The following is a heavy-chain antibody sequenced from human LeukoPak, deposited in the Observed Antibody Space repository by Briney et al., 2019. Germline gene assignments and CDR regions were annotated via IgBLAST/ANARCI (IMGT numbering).Heavy chain of an antibody. V-gene: IGHV3-23*01. CDR2: ISNSDDST. Sequence: GESLRLSCAASGFPFSSYAMSWVRQARGKGLEWVSTISNSDDSTYYADSVKGRFTISRDNSENTLFLRMNSLRAEDTAVYYCAKATGYLLWGQGTLVIVSS. CDR3: AKATGYLL. CDR1: GFPFSSYA. J-gene: IGHJ4*02. D-gene: IGHD1-14*01.